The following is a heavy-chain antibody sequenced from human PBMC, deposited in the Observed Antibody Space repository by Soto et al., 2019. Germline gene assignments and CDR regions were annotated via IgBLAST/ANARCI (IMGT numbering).Heavy chain of an antibody. D-gene: IGHD6-19*01. Sequence: QLQLQESGPGLVKPSETLSLTCTVSGGSISSSSYYWGWIRQPTGKGLEWIGSIYYSGSTYYNPSLKSRVTISVDTSKKQFSLKLGSVTAADTAVYYCARGYSSGWASDAFDIWGQGTMVTVSS. CDR2: IYYSGST. J-gene: IGHJ3*02. V-gene: IGHV4-39*01. CDR1: GGSISSSSYY. CDR3: ARGYSSGWASDAFDI.